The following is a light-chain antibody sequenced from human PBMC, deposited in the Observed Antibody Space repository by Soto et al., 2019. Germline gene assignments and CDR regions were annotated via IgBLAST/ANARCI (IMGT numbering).Light chain of an antibody. CDR1: QSVSSN. Sequence: EIVMTQSPATLSVSPGERATLSCRASQSVSSNLAWYQQKPGQAPRLLIYGAATRATGIPHRFSGSRSGTEFTLTISSLQSEDFAVYYCQQYNNWPPITFGQGTRLEIK. CDR2: GAA. J-gene: IGKJ5*01. V-gene: IGKV3-15*01. CDR3: QQYNNWPPIT.